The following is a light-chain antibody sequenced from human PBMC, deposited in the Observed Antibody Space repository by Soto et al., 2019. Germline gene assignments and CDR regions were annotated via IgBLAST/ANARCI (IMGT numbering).Light chain of an antibody. CDR1: TRVLYSSDNKNH. CDR3: QQYYTTPLT. CDR2: WAS. J-gene: IGKJ4*01. Sequence: MPPFPDPQAVSLGAGATIIFISSTRVLYSSDNKNHLAWYQQKPGQLPKVLIYWASTRESGVPDRFSGSGSGTDFTLTISSLQAEDVAVYYCQQYYTTPLTFGGGTKVDIK. V-gene: IGKV4-1*01.